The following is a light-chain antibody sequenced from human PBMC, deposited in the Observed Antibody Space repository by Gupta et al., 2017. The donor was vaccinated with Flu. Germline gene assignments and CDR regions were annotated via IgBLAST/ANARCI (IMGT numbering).Light chain of an antibody. CDR1: QSLLHSNGYNY. V-gene: IGKV2-28*01. CDR2: LGA. CDR3: MQALHTPIT. Sequence: DIVMTPSPPSLPVTSREPASISSRSSQSLLHSNGYNYLHWYLQKPGQSPPRLIYLGANRASRVTDGFSGSRAGTEFILKISSVQAEDVGVEYCMQALHTPITFGQGTRLEIK. J-gene: IGKJ5*01.